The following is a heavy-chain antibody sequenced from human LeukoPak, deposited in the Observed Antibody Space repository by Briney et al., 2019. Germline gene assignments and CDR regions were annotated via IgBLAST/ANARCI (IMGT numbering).Heavy chain of an antibody. CDR3: ARAQRQLIDFDY. J-gene: IGHJ4*02. D-gene: IGHD3-16*01. Sequence: SQTLSLTCTVSGGSISSCGYYWSWIRQHPGKGLEWIGYIYYSGSTYYNPSLKSRVTISVDTSKNQFSLKLSSVTAADTAVYYCARAQRQLIDFDYWGQGTLVTVSS. CDR1: GGSISSCGYY. CDR2: IYYSGST. V-gene: IGHV4-31*03.